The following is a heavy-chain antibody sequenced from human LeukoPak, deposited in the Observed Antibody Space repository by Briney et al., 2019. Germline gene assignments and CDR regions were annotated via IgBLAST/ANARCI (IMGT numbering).Heavy chain of an antibody. CDR1: GFTFSSYW. CDR2: TNTDGSST. Sequence: GGSLRLSCAASGFTFSSYWMHWVRQAPGKGLVWVSGTNTDGSSTMYADSVKGRFTIARDNAKNTLYLQMNSLRTEDTAVYYCAKRLGDYFDYWGQGTLVTVSS. V-gene: IGHV3-74*03. D-gene: IGHD3-22*01. CDR3: AKRLGDYFDY. J-gene: IGHJ4*02.